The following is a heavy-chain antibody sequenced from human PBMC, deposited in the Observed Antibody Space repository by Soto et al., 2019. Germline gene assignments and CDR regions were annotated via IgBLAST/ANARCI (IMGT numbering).Heavy chain of an antibody. D-gene: IGHD3-10*01. V-gene: IGHV3-15*01. CDR3: TTDARLLWFGELRFDY. J-gene: IGHJ4*02. CDR1: GFTFSNAW. CDR2: IKSKTDGGTT. Sequence: GSLRLSCAASGFTFSNAWMSWVRQAPGKGLEWVGRIKSKTDGGTTDYAAPVKGRFTISRDDSKNTLYLQMNSLKTEDTAVYYCTTDARLLWFGELRFDYWGQGTLVTVSS.